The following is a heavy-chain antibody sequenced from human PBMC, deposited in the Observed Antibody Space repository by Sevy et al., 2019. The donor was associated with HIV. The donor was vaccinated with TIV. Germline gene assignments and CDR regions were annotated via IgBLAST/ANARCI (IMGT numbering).Heavy chain of an antibody. D-gene: IGHD3-22*01. V-gene: IGHV3-30-3*01. Sequence: GGSLRLSCAASGFTFSSYAMHWVRQAPGKGLEWVAVISYDGSNKYYADSVKGRFTISRGNSKNTRYLQMNSLRAEDTAVYYCARGGVPDYYDSSGYLKHFDYWGQGTLVTVSS. CDR3: ARGGVPDYYDSSGYLKHFDY. J-gene: IGHJ4*02. CDR2: ISYDGSNK. CDR1: GFTFSSYA.